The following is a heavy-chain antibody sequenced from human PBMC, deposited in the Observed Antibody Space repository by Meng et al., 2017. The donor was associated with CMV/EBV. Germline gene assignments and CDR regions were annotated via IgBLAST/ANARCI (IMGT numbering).Heavy chain of an antibody. CDR3: ARVGRTSCYDY. CDR2: IYYSGST. D-gene: IGHD2-2*01. V-gene: IGHV4-30-4*08. J-gene: IGHJ4*02. CDR1: GGSISSGDYS. Sequence: VRRQESGPGWGNPSQTLSLTFTVSGGSISSGDYSWSWTRQPPGKGLEWIGYIYYSGSTYYNPSLKSRVTISVDTSKNQFSLKLSSVTAADTAVYYCARVGRTSCYDYWGQGTLVTVSS.